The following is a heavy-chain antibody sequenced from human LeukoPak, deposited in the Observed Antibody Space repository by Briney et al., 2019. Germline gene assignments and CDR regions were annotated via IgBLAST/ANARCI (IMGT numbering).Heavy chain of an antibody. V-gene: IGHV3-7*04. CDR3: ARAQHIRVGYYNYYYMDV. D-gene: IGHD2-2*01. Sequence: PGGSLRLSCAASGFTFSSYSMNWVRQAPGKGLEWVANIKQDGSEKYYVDSVKGRFTISRDNAKNSLYLQMNSLRAEDTAVYYCARAQHIRVGYYNYYYMDVWGKGTTVTVSS. CDR1: GFTFSSYS. J-gene: IGHJ6*03. CDR2: IKQDGSEK.